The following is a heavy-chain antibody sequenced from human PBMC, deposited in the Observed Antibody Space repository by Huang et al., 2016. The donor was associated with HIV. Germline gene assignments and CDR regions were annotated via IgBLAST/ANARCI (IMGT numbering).Heavy chain of an antibody. CDR3: AKEGDTGAALGY. CDR1: GFTVSTNS. D-gene: IGHD2-8*02. CDR2: IESGGTT. J-gene: IGHJ4*02. V-gene: IGHV3-53*01. Sequence: EVQLVESGGGLIQPGGSLRLSCAASGFTVSTNSMTWVRQAPGKGLEWVALIESGGTTDYADSVKGRVTISRDDSENTLYLHMTSLRAGDTAVYYCAKEGDTGAALGYWGQGTLVTVS.